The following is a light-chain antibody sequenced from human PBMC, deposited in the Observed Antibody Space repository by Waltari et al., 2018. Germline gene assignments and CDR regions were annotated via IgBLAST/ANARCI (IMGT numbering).Light chain of an antibody. CDR3: QKYGTLPAT. J-gene: IGKJ1*01. CDR2: DAS. CDR1: QSVSKY. V-gene: IGKV3-20*01. Sequence: EIVLTQSPGTLSLSPGERDTLSCRASQSVSKYLAWYQQKPGQAPRLLIYDASIRATGIPDRFSGSGWGTDFSLTISSLEPEDFAVYYCQKYGTLPATFGQGSKVQ.